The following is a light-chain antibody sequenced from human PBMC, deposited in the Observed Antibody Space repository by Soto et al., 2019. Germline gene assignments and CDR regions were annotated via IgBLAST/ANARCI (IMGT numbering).Light chain of an antibody. V-gene: IGKV1-13*02. Sequence: AIQLTQSPSSLSASVGDRVTITCRASQGISSALAWYQQKPGQAPKLLIYDASSLESGVPSRFSGSGSGTDSILTISSLPPDDCATYFCQQFNSYLGAFGQGTRLEIK. J-gene: IGKJ5*01. CDR1: QGISSA. CDR3: QQFNSYLGA. CDR2: DAS.